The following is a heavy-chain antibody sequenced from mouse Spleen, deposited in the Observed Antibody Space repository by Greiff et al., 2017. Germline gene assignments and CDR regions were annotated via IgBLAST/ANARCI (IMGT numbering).Heavy chain of an antibody. CDR2: IYTRDGST. CDR1: GYTFTSYD. D-gene: IGHD1-1*01. J-gene: IGHJ3*01. V-gene: IGHV1-85*01. CDR3: ARHGSSSPWFAY. Sequence: QVQLQQSGPELVKPGASVKLSCKASGYTFTSYDINWVKQRPGQGLEWIGWIYTRDGSTKYNEKFKGKATLTVDTSSSTAYMERHILTSEDSAVYFCARHGSSSPWFAYWGQGTLVTVSA.